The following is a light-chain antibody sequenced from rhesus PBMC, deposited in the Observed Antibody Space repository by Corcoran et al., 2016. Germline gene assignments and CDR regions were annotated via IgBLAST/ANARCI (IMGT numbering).Light chain of an antibody. V-gene: IGKV1-21*01. Sequence: DIQMTQSPSSLSASVGDRVTITCRASQGITNDLAWYQQKPGETPKLLIYEASSLLTGIPSRFSGSGSGTDFALTISSLQSEDFATYYCQHSYNTPRTFGQGTKVEIK. CDR1: QGITND. J-gene: IGKJ1*01. CDR3: QHSYNTPRT. CDR2: EAS.